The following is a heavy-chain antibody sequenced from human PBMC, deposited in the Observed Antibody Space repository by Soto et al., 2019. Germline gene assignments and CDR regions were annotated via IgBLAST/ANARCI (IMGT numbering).Heavy chain of an antibody. CDR3: ARGVRTGFYCMDV. CDR2: IIPIFGTS. CDR1: GGTLSNYA. Sequence: QVQLVQSGAEVKKPGSSVKVSCKASGGTLSNYALSWVRQAPGQGLEWVGGIIPIFGTSNYAQNFQGRVTITADESTSTAYMELSSLRSEDTAVYYCARGVRTGFYCMDVWGQGTTVTVSS. J-gene: IGHJ6*02. V-gene: IGHV1-69*01. D-gene: IGHD3-9*01.